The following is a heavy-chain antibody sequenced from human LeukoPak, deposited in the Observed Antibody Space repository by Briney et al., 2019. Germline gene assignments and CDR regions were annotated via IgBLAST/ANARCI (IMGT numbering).Heavy chain of an antibody. CDR2: INPNSGGT. V-gene: IGHV1-2*02. CDR3: ARADYDYVWGSYRSTYYLDY. Sequence: ASVKVSCKASGYTFTGYYMHWVRQAPGQGLEWMGWINPNSGGTNYAQKFQGRVTMTRDTSISTAYMELRSLRTDDTAVYYCARADYDYVWGSYRSTYYLDYWGQGTLVTVSS. J-gene: IGHJ4*02. CDR1: GYTFTGYY. D-gene: IGHD3-16*02.